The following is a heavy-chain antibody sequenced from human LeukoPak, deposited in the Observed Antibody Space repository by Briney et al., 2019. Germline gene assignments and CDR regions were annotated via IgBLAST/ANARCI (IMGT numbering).Heavy chain of an antibody. D-gene: IGHD3-10*01. Sequence: SETLSLTCTVSGDSISSYFWSWVRQPPGKGLEWIGYFYHSGNTNYNPSLKSRVTISVDTSKNHFSLKLSSVTAADTAVYYCARHSSGGRAFDIWGQGTMVTVSS. V-gene: IGHV4-59*08. CDR2: FYHSGNT. J-gene: IGHJ3*02. CDR3: ARHSSGGRAFDI. CDR1: GDSISSYF.